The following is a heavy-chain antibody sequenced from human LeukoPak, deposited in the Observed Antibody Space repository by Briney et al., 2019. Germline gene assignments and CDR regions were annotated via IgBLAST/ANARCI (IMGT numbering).Heavy chain of an antibody. CDR2: INPNSGGT. V-gene: IGHV1-2*02. D-gene: IGHD5-18*01. Sequence: ASVKVSCKASGYTFTGYYMHWVRQAPGQGLEWMGWINPNSGGTNYAQKFQGRVTMTRDTSISTAYMELSRLRSDDTAVYYCARFRGYSYGRYDYWGQGTLVTVSS. CDR1: GYTFTGYY. J-gene: IGHJ4*02. CDR3: ARFRGYSYGRYDY.